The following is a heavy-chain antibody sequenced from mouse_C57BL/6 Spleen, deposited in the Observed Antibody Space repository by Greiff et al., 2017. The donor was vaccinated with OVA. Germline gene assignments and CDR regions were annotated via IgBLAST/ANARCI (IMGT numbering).Heavy chain of an antibody. CDR2: IYPGDGDT. CDR3: AVSNYYLMDY. J-gene: IGHJ4*01. D-gene: IGHD2-5*01. CDR1: GYAFSSSW. Sequence: QVQLKESGPELVKPGASVKISCKASGYAFSSSWMNWVKQRPGKGLEWIGRIYPGDGDTNYNGKFKGKATLTADKSSSTAYMQLSSLTSEDSAVYFCAVSNYYLMDYWGQGTSVTVSS. V-gene: IGHV1-82*01.